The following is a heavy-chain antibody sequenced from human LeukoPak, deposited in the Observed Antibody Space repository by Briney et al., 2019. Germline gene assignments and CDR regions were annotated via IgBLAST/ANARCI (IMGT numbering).Heavy chain of an antibody. J-gene: IGHJ4*02. Sequence: PGGSLRLSCAASGFTFSSYSMNWVRQAPGKGLEWVSSISSSSSYIYYADSVKGRFTTSRDNAKNSLYLQMNSLRAEDTAVYYCARGVGATLNYWGQGTLVTVSS. CDR3: ARGVGATLNY. D-gene: IGHD1-26*01. V-gene: IGHV3-21*01. CDR1: GFTFSSYS. CDR2: ISSSSSYI.